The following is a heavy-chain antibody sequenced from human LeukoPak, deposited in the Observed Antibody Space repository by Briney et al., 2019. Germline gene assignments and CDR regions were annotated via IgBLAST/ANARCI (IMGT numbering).Heavy chain of an antibody. D-gene: IGHD3/OR15-3a*01. CDR2: IYYSGST. CDR1: GVSISSSNSY. Sequence: SETLSLTCTVSGVSISSSNSYWGWIRQPPGKGLEWIGSIYYSGSTYYNASLKSQVSISIDTSKNQYSLRLTSVTAADTAVYYCARQTGSGLFILPGGQGTLVTVSS. V-gene: IGHV4-39*01. J-gene: IGHJ4*02. CDR3: ARQTGSGLFILP.